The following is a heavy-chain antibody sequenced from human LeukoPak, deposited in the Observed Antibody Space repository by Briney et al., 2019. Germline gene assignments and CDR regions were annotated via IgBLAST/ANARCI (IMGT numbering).Heavy chain of an antibody. V-gene: IGHV3-30*04. CDR3: ARGLWYYGSGEVGFDP. D-gene: IGHD3-10*01. J-gene: IGHJ5*02. Sequence: GGSLRLSCAASGFTFSSYAVHWVRQAPGQGLGGVAVISYDGSNKYYADSVKGRFTISRDNSKNTLYLQMNSLRAEDTAVYYCARGLWYYGSGEVGFDPWGQGTLVTVSS. CDR2: ISYDGSNK. CDR1: GFTFSSYA.